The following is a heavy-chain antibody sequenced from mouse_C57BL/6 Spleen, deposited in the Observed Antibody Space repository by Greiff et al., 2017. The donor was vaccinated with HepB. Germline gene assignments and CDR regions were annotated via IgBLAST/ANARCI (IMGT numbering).Heavy chain of an antibody. V-gene: IGHV1-69*01. CDR3: AEGRRGYFDV. CDR2: IDPSDSYT. CDR1: GYTFTSYW. J-gene: IGHJ1*03. Sequence: QVQLKQPGAELVMPGASVKLSCKASGYTFTSYWMHWVKQRPGQGLEWIGEIDPSDSYTNYNQKFKGKSTLTVDESSSTAYMQLSSLTSEDSAVYYCAEGRRGYFDVWGTGTTVTVSS.